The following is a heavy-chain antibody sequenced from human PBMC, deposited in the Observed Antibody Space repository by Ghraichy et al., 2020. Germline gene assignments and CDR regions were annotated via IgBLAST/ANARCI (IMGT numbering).Heavy chain of an antibody. Sequence: GGSLRLSCAASGFTFSDYSMNWVRQAPGKGLEWVAYISSGSNTIYYADSVKGRFTISRDNATNSLYLQMNSLRAEDTAVYYCARRALVKFDYWGQGTRVTVSS. CDR2: ISSGSNTI. V-gene: IGHV3-48*01. J-gene: IGHJ4*02. CDR3: ARRALVKFDY. D-gene: IGHD3-16*01. CDR1: GFTFSDYS.